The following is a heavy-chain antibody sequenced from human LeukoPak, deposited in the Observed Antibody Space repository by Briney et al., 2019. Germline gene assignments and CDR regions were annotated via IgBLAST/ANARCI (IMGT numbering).Heavy chain of an antibody. D-gene: IGHD3-9*01. Sequence: PSQTLSLTCTVSGGSISSGSYYWSWIRQPAGKELEWIGRIYTSGSTNYNPSLKSRVTISVDTSKNQFSLKLSSVTAADTAVYYCARALGYGDILTGYYPTYYYYYYMDVWGKGTTVTVSS. V-gene: IGHV4-61*02. CDR3: ARALGYGDILTGYYPTYYYYYYMDV. J-gene: IGHJ6*03. CDR2: IYTSGST. CDR1: GGSISSGSYY.